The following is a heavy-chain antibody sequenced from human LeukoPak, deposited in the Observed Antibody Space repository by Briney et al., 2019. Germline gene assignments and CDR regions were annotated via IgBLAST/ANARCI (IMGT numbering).Heavy chain of an antibody. D-gene: IGHD3-3*01. CDR2: ISNSSSYI. CDR1: GFTFSSYS. V-gene: IGHV3-21*01. CDR3: ARVEGITIFGVVNPYFDY. J-gene: IGHJ4*02. Sequence: GGSLRLSCAASGFTFSSYSMNWVRQAPGKGLEWVSSISNSSSYIYYADSVKGRFTISRDNAKNSLYLQMNSLRAEDTAVYYCARVEGITIFGVVNPYFDYWGQGTLVTVSS.